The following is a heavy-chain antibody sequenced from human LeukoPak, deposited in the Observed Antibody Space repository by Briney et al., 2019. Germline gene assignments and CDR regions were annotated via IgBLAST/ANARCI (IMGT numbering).Heavy chain of an antibody. D-gene: IGHD3-22*01. CDR3: ASLGYYDSSGYYYEADY. Sequence: ASVKVSCKASGYTFTGYYMHWVRQAPGQGLEWMGWISAYNGNTNYAQKFQGRVTITTDESTSTAYMELSSLRSEDTAVYYCASLGYYDSSGYYYEADYWGQGTLVTASS. CDR2: ISAYNGNT. J-gene: IGHJ4*02. CDR1: GYTFTGYY. V-gene: IGHV1-18*04.